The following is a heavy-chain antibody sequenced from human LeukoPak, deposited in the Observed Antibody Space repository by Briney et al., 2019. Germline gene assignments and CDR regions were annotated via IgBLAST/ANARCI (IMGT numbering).Heavy chain of an antibody. D-gene: IGHD6-19*01. J-gene: IGHJ5*02. CDR1: GYTFTSYG. V-gene: IGHV1-18*01. CDR2: ISAYNGNT. Sequence: ASVKVSCKAPGYTFTSYGISCVRQAPGQRLERMGWISAYNGNTNYAQKLQGRVTMTTDTSTSTAYMELRSLRSDDTAVYYCARDARYSSGWYRDWFDHWGQGTLVTVSS. CDR3: ARDARYSSGWYRDWFDH.